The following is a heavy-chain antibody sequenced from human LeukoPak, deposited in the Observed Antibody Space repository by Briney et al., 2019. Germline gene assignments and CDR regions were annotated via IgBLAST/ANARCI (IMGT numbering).Heavy chain of an antibody. J-gene: IGHJ4*02. Sequence: SETLSLTCTVSGGSISSGDSYWSWIRQPPGKGLEWIGYIYYSGSTYYNPSLKSRVTISVDTSKNQFSLKLTSVTAADTAVYYCARDGAMGDYFDYWGQGTLVTVSS. CDR3: ARDGAMGDYFDY. CDR2: IYYSGST. CDR1: GGSISSGDSY. D-gene: IGHD5-18*01. V-gene: IGHV4-30-4*08.